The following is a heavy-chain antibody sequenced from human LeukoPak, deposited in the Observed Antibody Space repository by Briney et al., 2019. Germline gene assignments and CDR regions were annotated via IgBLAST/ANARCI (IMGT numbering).Heavy chain of an antibody. Sequence: GESLKISCRGSGYTFTSYWIAWVRQMPGKGLEWMGIIYPGDSDTRYSPSFQGQVTISADKSISTAYLQWSSLKASDTAMYYCARRVGTTVTTYSDYWGQGTLVTVSS. CDR1: GYTFTSYW. CDR3: ARRVGTTVTTYSDY. CDR2: IYPGDSDT. D-gene: IGHD4-17*01. J-gene: IGHJ4*02. V-gene: IGHV5-51*01.